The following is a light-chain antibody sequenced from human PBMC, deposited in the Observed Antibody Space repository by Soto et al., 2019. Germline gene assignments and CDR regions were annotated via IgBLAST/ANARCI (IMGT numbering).Light chain of an antibody. CDR2: EVS. Sequence: QSVLTQPASVSGSPGQSITISCTGTSSDVGSYNLVSWYQQHPGKAPKLMIYEVSKRPSGVSNRFSGSKSGNTASLTISGLQAEDVADYYCCSYARSSTYVFGTGTKVTVL. CDR3: CSYARSSTYV. CDR1: SSDVGSYNL. J-gene: IGLJ1*01. V-gene: IGLV2-23*02.